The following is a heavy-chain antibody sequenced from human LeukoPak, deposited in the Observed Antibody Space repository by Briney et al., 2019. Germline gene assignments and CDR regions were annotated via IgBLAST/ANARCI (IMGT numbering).Heavy chain of an antibody. CDR3: AKDPLVVGTQSPPWAAFYFDY. CDR1: GFTFSSYG. CDR2: ISYDGSNK. D-gene: IGHD2-15*01. Sequence: GGSLRLSCAASGFTFSSYGMHWVRQAPGKGLEWVAVISYDGSNKYYADSVKGRFTISRDNSKNTLYLQMNSLRAEDTAVYYCAKDPLVVGTQSPPWAAFYFDYWGQGTLVTVSS. J-gene: IGHJ4*02. V-gene: IGHV3-30*18.